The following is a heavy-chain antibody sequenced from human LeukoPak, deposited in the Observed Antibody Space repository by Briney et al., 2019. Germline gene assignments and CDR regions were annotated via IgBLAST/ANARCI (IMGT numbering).Heavy chain of an antibody. J-gene: IGHJ4*02. CDR1: GFTFSSYS. D-gene: IGHD2-2*01. Sequence: GGSLRLSCAVSGFTFSSYSMSWVRQAPGKGLEWVSAISGSGGSTYYADSVKGRFTISRDNSKNTLYLQMNSLRAEDTAVYYCAKIKDIVVVPAPYDYWGQGTLVTVSS. V-gene: IGHV3-23*01. CDR2: ISGSGGST. CDR3: AKIKDIVVVPAPYDY.